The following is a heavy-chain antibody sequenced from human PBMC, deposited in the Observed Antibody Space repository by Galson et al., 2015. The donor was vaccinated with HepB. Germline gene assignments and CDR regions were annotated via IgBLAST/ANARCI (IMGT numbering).Heavy chain of an antibody. Sequence: SLRLSCAASGFTFSSDAMSWVRQAPGKGLEWVSAISGSGGSTYYADSVRGRFTISRDNSKNTLYLQMNSLRAEDTAVYYCAKAPITMMVWYFDLWGRGTLVTVSS. CDR3: AKAPITMMVWYFDL. CDR2: ISGSGGST. V-gene: IGHV3-23*01. J-gene: IGHJ2*01. D-gene: IGHD3-22*01. CDR1: GFTFSSDA.